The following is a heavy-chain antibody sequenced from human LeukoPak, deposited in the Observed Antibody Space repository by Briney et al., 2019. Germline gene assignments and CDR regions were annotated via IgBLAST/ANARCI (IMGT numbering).Heavy chain of an antibody. CDR3: ARGGAVVVAGKGYYFYMDV. CDR1: GGTFSSYA. CDR2: IIPIFGTA. V-gene: IGHV1-69*13. Sequence: ASVKVSCKASGGTFSSYAISWVRQAPGQGLEWMGGIIPIFGTANYAQKFQGRVTITADESTSTAYMELSSLRSEDTAVYYCARGGAVVVAGKGYYFYMDVWGKGTTVTVSS. D-gene: IGHD2-15*01. J-gene: IGHJ6*03.